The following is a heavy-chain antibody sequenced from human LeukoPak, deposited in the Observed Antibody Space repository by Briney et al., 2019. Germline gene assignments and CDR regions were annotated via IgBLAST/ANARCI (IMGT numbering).Heavy chain of an antibody. Sequence: SETLSLTCTVSGGSISSSSYYWGWIRQPPGKGLEWIGSIYYSGSTYYNPSLKSRVTISVDTSKNQFSLKLSSVTAADTAVYYCARVSARNYCSSTSCYALAYYYYYYMGVWGKGTTVTVSS. J-gene: IGHJ6*03. D-gene: IGHD2-2*01. CDR1: GGSISSSSYY. V-gene: IGHV4-39*07. CDR2: IYYSGST. CDR3: ARVSARNYCSSTSCYALAYYYYYYMGV.